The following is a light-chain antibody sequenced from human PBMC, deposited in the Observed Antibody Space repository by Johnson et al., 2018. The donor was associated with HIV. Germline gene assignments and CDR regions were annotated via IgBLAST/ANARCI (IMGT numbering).Light chain of an antibody. CDR2: DNN. CDR1: SSNIGNNY. J-gene: IGLJ1*01. Sequence: SVSAAPGQKVTISCSGSSSNIGNNYVSWYQQLPGTAPKLLIYDNNKRPSGIPDRFSGSKSGTSATLGITGLQTGDEADYYCETWDSSLSGYYVFGTGTKVTVL. V-gene: IGLV1-51*01. CDR3: ETWDSSLSGYYV.